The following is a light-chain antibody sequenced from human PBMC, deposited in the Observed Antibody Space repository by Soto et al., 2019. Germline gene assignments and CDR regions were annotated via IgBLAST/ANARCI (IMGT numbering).Light chain of an antibody. V-gene: IGKV1-8*01. CDR1: QGISSY. CDR2: AAS. J-gene: IGKJ2*01. CDR3: QQYYSYPYT. Sequence: AIRMTQSPSSLSASTGDRVTITCRASQGISSYLAWYQQKPGKAPKLLIYAASTLQSGVPSRFSGSGSGTDFTLTISCLQSEGFATYYCQQYYSYPYTFGQGTKVDIK.